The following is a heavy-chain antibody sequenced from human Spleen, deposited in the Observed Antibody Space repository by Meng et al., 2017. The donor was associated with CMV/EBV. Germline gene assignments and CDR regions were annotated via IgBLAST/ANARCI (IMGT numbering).Heavy chain of an antibody. CDR1: GFTFDDYA. CDR2: ISWNSGSI. Sequence: SLKISCAASGFTFDDYAMHWDRQAPGKGLEWVSGISWNSGSIGYADSVKGRFTITRDNAKNSLYLQMNSLRAEDTALYYCANLEQLADYWGQGTLVTVSS. CDR3: ANLEQLADY. V-gene: IGHV3-9*01. J-gene: IGHJ4*02. D-gene: IGHD6-13*01.